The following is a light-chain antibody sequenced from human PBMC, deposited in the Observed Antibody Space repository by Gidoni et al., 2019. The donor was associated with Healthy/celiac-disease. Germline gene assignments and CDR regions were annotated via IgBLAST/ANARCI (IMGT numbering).Light chain of an antibody. V-gene: IGLV3-19*01. Sequence: SSELTQDPAVSVAFGPTVRITCHGDSLSSYYASWYHQKPGQAPVLVIYGKNQRTSGIPDRFSGFSSGNTATLTTTGAQAEDEADYDGNYRDSSGNHPVVFGGGTKLTVL. CDR3: NYRDSSGNHPVV. CDR2: GKN. J-gene: IGLJ2*01. CDR1: SLSSYY.